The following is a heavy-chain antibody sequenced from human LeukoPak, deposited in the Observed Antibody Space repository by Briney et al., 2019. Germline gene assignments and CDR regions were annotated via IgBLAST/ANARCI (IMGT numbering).Heavy chain of an antibody. CDR3: ATSGGFGESIDY. CDR1: GGSISSYY. CDR2: IYYSGST. D-gene: IGHD3-10*01. J-gene: IGHJ4*02. Sequence: PSETLSLTCTVSGGSISSYYWSWIRQPPGKGLEWIGYIYYSGSTNYNPSLKSRVTISVDTSKNQFSLKLSSVTAADTAVYYCATSGGFGESIDYWGQGTLVTVSS. V-gene: IGHV4-59*08.